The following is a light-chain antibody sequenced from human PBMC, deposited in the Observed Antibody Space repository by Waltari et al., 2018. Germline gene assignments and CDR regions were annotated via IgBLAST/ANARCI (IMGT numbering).Light chain of an antibody. J-gene: IGKJ2*01. CDR3: QQYYSTPYT. CDR2: WAS. Sequence: DIVMTQSPDSLAVSLGERATINCKSSQSVLYSSNNKNYLAWYQQKPGQPPKPLIYWASTRDSGVPDRFSGSGSGTDFTLTISRLQAEDVAVYYCQQYYSTPYTFGQGTKLEIK. V-gene: IGKV4-1*01. CDR1: QSVLYSSNNKNY.